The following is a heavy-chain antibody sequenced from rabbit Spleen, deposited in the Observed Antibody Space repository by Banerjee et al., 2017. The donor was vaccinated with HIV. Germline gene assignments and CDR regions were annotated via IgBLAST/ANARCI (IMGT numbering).Heavy chain of an antibody. J-gene: IGHJ4*01. CDR3: ARDLVGVIGWNFYL. CDR1: GFDFSGYYY. Sequence: QSLEESGGDLVQPGASLTLTCTASGFDFSGYYYMCWVRQAPGKGLERIACIYGGSGGSAYYASWAKGRFTISRTSSTTVTLRMTSLTAADTATYFCARDLVGVIGWNFYLWGPGTLVTVS. V-gene: IGHV1S40*01. CDR2: IYGGSGGSA. D-gene: IGHD1-1*01.